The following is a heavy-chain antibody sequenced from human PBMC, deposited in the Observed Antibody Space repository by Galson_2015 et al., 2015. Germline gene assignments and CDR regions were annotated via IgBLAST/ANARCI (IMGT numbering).Heavy chain of an antibody. CDR2: IYSSGTT. D-gene: IGHD3-3*01. Sequence: SLRLSCAASGFTVSNNYMNWVRQAPGKGLEWVSVIYSSGTTYHEDSVKGRFTISRDSSKNTVYLQMNSLRAEDTAVYYCARQGLLGGQGTLVTVSS. CDR1: GFTVSNNY. V-gene: IGHV3-66*04. J-gene: IGHJ4*02. CDR3: ARQGLL.